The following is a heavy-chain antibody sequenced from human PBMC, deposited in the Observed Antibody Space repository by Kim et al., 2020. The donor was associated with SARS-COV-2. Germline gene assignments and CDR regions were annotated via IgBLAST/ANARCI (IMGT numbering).Heavy chain of an antibody. Sequence: GGSLRLSCAASGFTFSSYSMNWVRQAPGKGLEWVSSISSSSSYIYYADSVKGRFTISRDNAKNSLYLQMNSLRAEDTAVYYCARDGILGYSSSWYAYYYYGMDVWGQGTTVTV. CDR3: ARDGILGYSSSWYAYYYYGMDV. D-gene: IGHD6-13*01. CDR2: ISSSSSYI. CDR1: GFTFSSYS. J-gene: IGHJ6*02. V-gene: IGHV3-21*01.